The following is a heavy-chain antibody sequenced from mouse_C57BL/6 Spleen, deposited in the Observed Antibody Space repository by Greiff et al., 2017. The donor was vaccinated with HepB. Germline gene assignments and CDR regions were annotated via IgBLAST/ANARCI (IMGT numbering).Heavy chain of an antibody. CDR1: GYTFTSYW. J-gene: IGHJ3*01. Sequence: QVQLQQPGAELVKPGASVKLSCKASGYTFTSYWMQWVKQRPGQGLEWIGEIDPSDSYTNYNQKFKGKATLTVDTSSSTAYMQLSSLTSEDSAVYYCARDGYPIAYWGQGTLVTVSA. CDR2: IDPSDSYT. D-gene: IGHD2-3*01. V-gene: IGHV1-50*01. CDR3: ARDGYPIAY.